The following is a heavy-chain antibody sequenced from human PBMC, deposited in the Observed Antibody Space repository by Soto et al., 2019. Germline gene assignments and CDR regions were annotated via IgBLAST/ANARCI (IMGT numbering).Heavy chain of an antibody. CDR2: ISGSGGST. J-gene: IGHJ5*02. D-gene: IGHD2-8*02. Sequence: EVQLLESGGGLVQPGGSLRLSCAASGFTFSSYAMSWVRQAPGKGLEWVSAISGSGGSTYYADSVKGRFTISRDNSKNTLYLQMNSLRAEDTAVYYCANSPGGAGWFDPWGQGTLVTVSS. CDR1: GFTFSSYA. CDR3: ANSPGGAGWFDP. V-gene: IGHV3-23*01.